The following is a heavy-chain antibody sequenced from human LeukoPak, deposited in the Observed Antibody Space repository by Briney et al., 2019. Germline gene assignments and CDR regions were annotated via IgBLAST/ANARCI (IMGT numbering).Heavy chain of an antibody. J-gene: IGHJ5*02. CDR2: IRSKANSYAT. CDR1: GFTFSSYA. V-gene: IGHV3-73*01. Sequence: GGSLRLSCAASGFTFSSYAMSWVRQASGKGLEWVGRIRSKANSYATAYAASVKGRFTISRDDSKNTAYLQMNSLKTEDTAVYYCTRLIAAAGTGPDPWGQGTLVTVPS. CDR3: TRLIAAAGTGPDP. D-gene: IGHD6-13*01.